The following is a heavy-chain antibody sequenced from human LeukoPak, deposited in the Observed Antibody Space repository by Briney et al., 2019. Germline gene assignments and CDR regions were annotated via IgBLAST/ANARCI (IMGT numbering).Heavy chain of an antibody. CDR3: ARQGTYSSSWSSFDY. D-gene: IGHD6-13*01. Sequence: KTSETLSLTCAVSGYSISRGYYWGWIRHPPGKGLEWIGSTYHSGSTYYNPSLKSRVTISVDTSKNQFSLKLSSVTAADTAVYYCARQGTYSSSWSSFDYWGQGTLVTVSS. J-gene: IGHJ4*02. V-gene: IGHV4-38-2*01. CDR1: GYSISRGYY. CDR2: TYHSGST.